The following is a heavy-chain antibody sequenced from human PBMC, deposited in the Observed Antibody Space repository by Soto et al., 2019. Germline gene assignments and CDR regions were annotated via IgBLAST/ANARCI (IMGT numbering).Heavy chain of an antibody. CDR3: ARQLGTSNWFDP. CDR2: IYYSGST. CDR1: GGSISSSSYY. V-gene: IGHV4-39*01. J-gene: IGHJ5*02. Sequence: QLQLQESGPGLLKSSETLSLTCTVSGGSISSSSYYWGWIRQPPGTGLEWIGSIYYSGSTYYNPSLKSRVTISVDASKDQFSLKLSSVTAADTAVYYCARQLGTSNWFDPWGQGTLVTVSS.